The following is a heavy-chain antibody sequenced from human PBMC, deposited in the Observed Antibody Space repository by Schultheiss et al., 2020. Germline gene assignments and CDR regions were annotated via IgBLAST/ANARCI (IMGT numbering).Heavy chain of an antibody. V-gene: IGHV3-74*01. D-gene: IGHD3-22*01. J-gene: IGHJ3*02. Sequence: GGSLRLSCAASGFTFINYRMNWVRQAPGKGLVWVSRISTDGSRTDYADSVKGRFTISRDNARNTLYLQMDSLRAEDTAVYYCVKLVGSSGYFDAFDIWGQGTMVNV. CDR2: ISTDGSRT. CDR1: GFTFINYR. CDR3: VKLVGSSGYFDAFDI.